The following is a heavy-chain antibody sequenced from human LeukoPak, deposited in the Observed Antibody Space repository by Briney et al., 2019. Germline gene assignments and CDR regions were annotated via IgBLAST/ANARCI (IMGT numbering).Heavy chain of an antibody. CDR1: GGSVSSTNW. CDR3: AREGGFYRPLDY. J-gene: IGHJ4*02. D-gene: IGHD6-25*01. CDR2: VHLDGRT. V-gene: IGHV4-4*02. Sequence: PSETLSLTCGVSGGSVSSTNWWTWMRQPPGKGLEWIGEVHLDGRTNFNPSLKSRLTMSVDLSENHVSLKLTSVTAADTAVYYYAREGGFYRPLDYSGQGTLVTVSS.